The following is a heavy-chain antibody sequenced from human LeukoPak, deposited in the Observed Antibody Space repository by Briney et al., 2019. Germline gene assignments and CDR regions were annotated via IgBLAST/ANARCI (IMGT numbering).Heavy chain of an antibody. Sequence: SETLSLTCTVSGGSISSGGYYWSWIRQHPGKGLEWIGYIYYSGSTYYNPSLKSRVTISVDTSKNQFSLKLSSVTAADTAVYYCARDYCSSTSCYFDYWGQGTLVTVSS. CDR2: IYYSGST. CDR1: GGSISSGGYY. CDR3: ARDYCSSTSCYFDY. V-gene: IGHV4-31*03. D-gene: IGHD2-2*01. J-gene: IGHJ4*02.